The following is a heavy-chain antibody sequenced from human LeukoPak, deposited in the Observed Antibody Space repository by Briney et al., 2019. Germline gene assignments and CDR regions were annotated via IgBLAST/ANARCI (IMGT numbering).Heavy chain of an antibody. D-gene: IGHD2/OR15-2a*01. CDR3: TVIVTGS. CDR1: GFTFSSYS. V-gene: IGHV3-74*01. CDR2: ISGDGSRT. Sequence: GGSLRLSCAASGFTFSSYSMNWVRQAPGKGLVWVSRISGDGSRTNYADSVKGRFTISRDNAKNTLYLQMNSLRVEDTAVYYCTVIVTGSWGQGTLVTVSS. J-gene: IGHJ5*02.